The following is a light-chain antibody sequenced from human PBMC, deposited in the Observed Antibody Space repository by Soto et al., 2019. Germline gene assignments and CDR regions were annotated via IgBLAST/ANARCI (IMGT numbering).Light chain of an antibody. CDR2: GAS. CDR3: QQYGSSPET. V-gene: IGKV3-20*01. Sequence: EIMLTQSPGTLSLSPGERATLSCRASQSVSSILAWYQQKPGQAPRLLIYGASTRATGIPARFSGSGSGTDFTLTVSRLEPEDFAVYYCQQYGSSPETFGQGTKVDI. J-gene: IGKJ1*01. CDR1: QSVSSI.